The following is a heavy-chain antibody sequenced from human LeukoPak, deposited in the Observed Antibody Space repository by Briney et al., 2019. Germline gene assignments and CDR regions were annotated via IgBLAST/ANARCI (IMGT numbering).Heavy chain of an antibody. CDR1: GGTFTNYA. CDR3: VRGGGVDILTGFQY. D-gene: IGHD3-9*01. Sequence: SVKVSCKASGGTFTNYAINWVRQAPGQGLEWMGRIIPILDVTNYAQKFRGRVPLTADQSTSTAYMALGGLRLDDTRVYFCVRGGGVDILTGFQYWGQGTLVTVSS. V-gene: IGHV1-69*04. CDR2: IIPILDVT. J-gene: IGHJ4*02.